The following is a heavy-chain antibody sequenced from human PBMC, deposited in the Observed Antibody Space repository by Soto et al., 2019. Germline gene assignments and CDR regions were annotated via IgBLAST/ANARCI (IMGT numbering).Heavy chain of an antibody. Sequence: EVQLVESGGGLVQPGRSLRLSCAASGFTFDDYAMHWVRQAPGKGLEWVSGISWNSGSIGYADSVKGRFTISRDNAKNSLYLQMNSLRAEDTALYYCAKGDSSGWYEGAFDIWGQGTMVTVSS. CDR2: ISWNSGSI. J-gene: IGHJ3*02. V-gene: IGHV3-9*01. CDR1: GFTFDDYA. CDR3: AKGDSSGWYEGAFDI. D-gene: IGHD6-19*01.